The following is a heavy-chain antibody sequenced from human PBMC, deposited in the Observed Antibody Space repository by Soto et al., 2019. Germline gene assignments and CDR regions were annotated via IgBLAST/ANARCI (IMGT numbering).Heavy chain of an antibody. V-gene: IGHV4-34*01. Sequence: SETLSLTCAVYGGSFSGYCWSWIRQPPGKGLEWIGEINHSGRTNYNPSLKSRVTISVDTSKSQFSLKLSSVTAADTAVYYCVRGRKYYDFWSGYSHPRYYFNYWGQGTLVTVSS. D-gene: IGHD3-3*01. CDR2: INHSGRT. J-gene: IGHJ4*02. CDR1: GGSFSGYC. CDR3: VRGRKYYDFWSGYSHPRYYFNY.